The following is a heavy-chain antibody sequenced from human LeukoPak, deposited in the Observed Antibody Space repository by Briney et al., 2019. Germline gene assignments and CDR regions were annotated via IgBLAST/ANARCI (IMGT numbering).Heavy chain of an antibody. CDR3: ARGRDSGYGYRGSSPTDY. CDR1: GYTFIGYY. J-gene: IGHJ4*02. CDR2: INPNSGGT. V-gene: IGHV1-2*02. D-gene: IGHD5-12*01. Sequence: ASVKVSCKASGYTFIGYYIHWVRRAPGQGFEWMGWINPNSGGTNYAQKFQGRVTMTRDTSIRTAYMELSRLRSDDTAVYYCARGRDSGYGYRGSSPTDYWGQGTLVTVSS.